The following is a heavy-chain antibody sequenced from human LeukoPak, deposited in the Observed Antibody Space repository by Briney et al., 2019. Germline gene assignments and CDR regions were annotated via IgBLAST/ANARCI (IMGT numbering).Heavy chain of an antibody. CDR2: INPSDGGA. CDR3: ARKAPHDSSGWYFDL. V-gene: IGHV1-46*01. CDR1: GYTFTTHY. J-gene: IGHJ2*01. D-gene: IGHD3-22*01. Sequence: ASVKVSCKASGYTFTTHYIHWVRQAPGQGLEWMGIINPSDGGASYAQKFQGRLTMSRDTSTTTLYMELSSLRSEDTAIYYCARKAPHDSSGWYFDLWGRGTLVTVSS.